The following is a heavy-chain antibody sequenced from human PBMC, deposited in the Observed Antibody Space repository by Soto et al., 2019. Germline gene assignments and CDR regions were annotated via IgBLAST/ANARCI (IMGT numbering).Heavy chain of an antibody. Sequence: GASVKVSCKASGYTFSSYYMHWVRQAPGQGLEWMGIINPSGGSTSYAQKFQGRVTMTRDTSTSTVYMELSSLRSEDTAVYYCARAGIAVAGTSYFDYWGQGTPVTVSS. V-gene: IGHV1-46*03. D-gene: IGHD6-19*01. CDR2: INPSGGST. CDR3: ARAGIAVAGTSYFDY. J-gene: IGHJ4*02. CDR1: GYTFSSYY.